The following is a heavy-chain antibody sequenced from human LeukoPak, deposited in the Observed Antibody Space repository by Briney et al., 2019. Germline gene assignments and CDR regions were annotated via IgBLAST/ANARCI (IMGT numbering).Heavy chain of an antibody. J-gene: IGHJ4*02. V-gene: IGHV1-69*05. CDR3: ARGSSGWPYYFDY. D-gene: IGHD6-19*01. CDR2: IIPIFGTA. CDR1: GGTFSSYA. Sequence: SVKVSCKASGGTFSSYAISWVRQAPGQGLEWMGGIIPIFGTANYAQKFQGRVTITRDTSASTAYMELSSLRSEDTAVYYCARGSSGWPYYFDYWGQGTLVTVSS.